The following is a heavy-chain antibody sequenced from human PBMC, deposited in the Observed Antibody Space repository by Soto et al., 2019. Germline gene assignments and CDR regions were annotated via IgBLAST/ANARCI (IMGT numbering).Heavy chain of an antibody. CDR2: IYPGDSDT. J-gene: IGHJ5*02. CDR1: GYSFTSYW. V-gene: IGHV5-51*01. D-gene: IGHD2-8*01. CDR3: ARSNRPNGVWLGPRAVWWFDP. Sequence: GESLKISCKGSGYSFTSYWIGWVRQMSGKGLEWMGIIYPGDSDTRYSPSFQGQVTISADKSISTAYLQWSSLKASDTAMYYCARSNRPNGVWLGPRAVWWFDPWGQGTLVTVSS.